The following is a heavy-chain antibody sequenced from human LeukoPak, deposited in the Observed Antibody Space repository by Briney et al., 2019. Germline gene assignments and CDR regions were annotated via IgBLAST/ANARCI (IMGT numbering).Heavy chain of an antibody. J-gene: IGHJ4*02. CDR3: AKDAQRGFDYSNSLES. CDR2: IWSDATNQ. CDR1: RFTFSHFG. V-gene: IGHV3-33*03. Sequence: PGKSLTLSCVASRFTFSHFGMHWVRQAPGKGLEGEAVIWSDATNQYYADSVKGRFTISRDNSRNTVFLQMTNLRVEDTAVYFCAKDAQRGFDYSNSLESWGQGTLVTVSS. D-gene: IGHD4-11*01.